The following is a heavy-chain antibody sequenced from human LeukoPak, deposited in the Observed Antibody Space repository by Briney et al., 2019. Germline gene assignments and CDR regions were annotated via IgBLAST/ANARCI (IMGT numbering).Heavy chain of an antibody. CDR3: ATQRVVPAAVFFDY. CDR2: IRYDASNK. V-gene: IGHV3-30*02. D-gene: IGHD2-2*01. CDR1: GFTFSSYG. J-gene: IGHJ4*02. Sequence: GGSLRLSCAASGFTFSSYGMHWVRQAPGKGLEWVAFIRYDASNKYYADSVKGRFTISRDNSKNTLYLQMNSLRAADTAVYYCATQRVVPAAVFFDYWGQGTLVTVSS.